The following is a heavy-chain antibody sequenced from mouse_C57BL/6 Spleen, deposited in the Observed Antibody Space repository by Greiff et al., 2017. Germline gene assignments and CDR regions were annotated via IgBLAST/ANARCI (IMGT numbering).Heavy chain of an antibody. J-gene: IGHJ4*01. D-gene: IGHD2-1*01. CDR1: GYTFTSSW. V-gene: IGHV1-74*01. CDR2: IHPSDSDT. Sequence: QVQLKQSGAELVKPGASVKVSCKASGYTFTSSWMHWVKQRPGQGLEWIGRIHPSDSDTNYNQKFKGKATLTVDKSSSTAYMQLSSLTSEDSAVYYCARGEAPYGNYGETAMDYWGQGTSVTVSS. CDR3: ARGEAPYGNYGETAMDY.